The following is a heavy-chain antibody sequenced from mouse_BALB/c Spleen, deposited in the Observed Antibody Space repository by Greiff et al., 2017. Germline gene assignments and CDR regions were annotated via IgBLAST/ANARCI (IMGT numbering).Heavy chain of an antibody. CDR1: GYSITSGYS. V-gene: IGHV3-1*02. J-gene: IGHJ1*01. Sequence: EVKLMESGPDLVKPSQSLSLSCTVTGYSITSGYSWHWIRQFPGNKLEWMGYIHYSGSTNYNPSLKSRISITRDSSKNQFFLQLNSVTTKDTATYTCASAYGITYDLYNVDWGAGPTATGPS. CDR3: ASAYGITYDLYNVD. D-gene: IGHD2-10*02. CDR2: IHYSGST.